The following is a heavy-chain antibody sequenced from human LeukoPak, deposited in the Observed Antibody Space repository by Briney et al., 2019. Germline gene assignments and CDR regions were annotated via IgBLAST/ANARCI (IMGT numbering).Heavy chain of an antibody. D-gene: IGHD3-22*01. Sequence: PGGSLRLSCAASGFTFSSYAMSWVRQAPGKGLEWVSAISGSGGSTYYADSVKGRFTISRDNSKNTLYLQMNSLRAEDTAVYYCAKDLSPKYYYDSSGSLGNFQHWGQGTLVTVSS. CDR1: GFTFSSYA. CDR2: ISGSGGST. V-gene: IGHV3-23*01. CDR3: AKDLSPKYYYDSSGSLGNFQH. J-gene: IGHJ1*01.